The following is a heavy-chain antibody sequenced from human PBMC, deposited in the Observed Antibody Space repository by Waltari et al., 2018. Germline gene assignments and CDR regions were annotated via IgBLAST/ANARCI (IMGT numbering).Heavy chain of an antibody. V-gene: IGHV3-21*01. D-gene: IGHD3-10*01. CDR1: GFDFGDYD. CDR2: IGGTHSNI. J-gene: IGHJ5*02. Sequence: EVRLAESGGGLVKPGGSLSISCTASGFDFGDYDLTWVRQAPGTGLEWVSSIGGTHSNIFYADSVKGRFTVSRDNAKNSLYLQMDNLRAEDSGLYYCTRDLYGSGGDWFDPWGQGTLVTVSS. CDR3: TRDLYGSGGDWFDP.